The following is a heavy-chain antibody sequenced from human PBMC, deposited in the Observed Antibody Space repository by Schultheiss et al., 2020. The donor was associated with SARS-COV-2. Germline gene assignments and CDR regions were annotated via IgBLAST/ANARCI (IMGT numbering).Heavy chain of an antibody. Sequence: SETLSLTCTVSGGSISSYYWSWIRQPPGKGLEWIGYIYYSGSTNYNPSLKSRVTISVDTSKNQFSLKLSSVTAADTAVYYCARDAVAGEQPFDYWGQGTLVTVSS. CDR2: IYYSGST. CDR1: GGSISSYY. CDR3: ARDAVAGEQPFDY. J-gene: IGHJ4*02. D-gene: IGHD6-19*01. V-gene: IGHV4-59*12.